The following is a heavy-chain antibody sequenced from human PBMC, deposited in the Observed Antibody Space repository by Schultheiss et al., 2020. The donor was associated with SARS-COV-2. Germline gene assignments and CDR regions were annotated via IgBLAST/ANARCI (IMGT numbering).Heavy chain of an antibody. CDR1: GGSFSGYY. J-gene: IGHJ4*02. Sequence: SETLSLTCAVYGGSFSGYYWSWIRQPPGKGLEWIGEINHSGSTNYNPSLKSRVTISVDTSKNQFSLKLSSVTAADTAVYYCARGHLKGGDPFDYWGQGTLVTVSS. CDR2: INHSGST. V-gene: IGHV4-34*01. CDR3: ARGHLKGGDPFDY. D-gene: IGHD2-21*02.